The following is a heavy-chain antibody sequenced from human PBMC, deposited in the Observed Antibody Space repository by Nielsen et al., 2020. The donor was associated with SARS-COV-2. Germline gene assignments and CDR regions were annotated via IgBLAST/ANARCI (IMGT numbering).Heavy chain of an antibody. Sequence: SETLSLTCTVSGGSISSSSYYWGWIRQPPGKGLEWIGSIYYSGSTYYNPSLKSRVTISVDTSKNQFSLKLSSVTAADTAVYYCAREGGSTWDYYFDYWGQGTLVTVSS. J-gene: IGHJ4*02. CDR2: IYYSGST. D-gene: IGHD1-26*01. CDR3: AREGGSTWDYYFDY. V-gene: IGHV4-39*07. CDR1: GGSISSSSYY.